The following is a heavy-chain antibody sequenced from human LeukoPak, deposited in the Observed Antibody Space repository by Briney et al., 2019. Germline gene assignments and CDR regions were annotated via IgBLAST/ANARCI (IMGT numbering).Heavy chain of an antibody. Sequence: GGSLRLSCTVSGFTVSSNSMSWVRQAPGKGLEWVSFIYSDNTHYSDSVKGRFTISRDNSKNTLYLQMNSLRAEDTAAYYCAKSGYNRFDYWGQGTLVTVSS. CDR2: IYSDNT. V-gene: IGHV3-53*01. CDR3: AKSGYNRFDY. J-gene: IGHJ4*02. CDR1: GFTVSSNS. D-gene: IGHD5-24*01.